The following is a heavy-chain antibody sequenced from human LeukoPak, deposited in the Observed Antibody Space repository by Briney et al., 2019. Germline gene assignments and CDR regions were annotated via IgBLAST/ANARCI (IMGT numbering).Heavy chain of an antibody. J-gene: IGHJ4*02. CDR3: ARGGGTMVRGVISPFEYFDY. Sequence: GASVKVSCKASAYIFISYGITWVRQAPGQGLEWMGWISAYTGNTNYAQKLQGRVTMTTDTSTTTAYMELRSLRSDDTAVYYCARGGGTMVRGVISPFEYFDYWGQGTLVTVSS. CDR1: AYIFISYG. V-gene: IGHV1-18*01. D-gene: IGHD3-10*01. CDR2: ISAYTGNT.